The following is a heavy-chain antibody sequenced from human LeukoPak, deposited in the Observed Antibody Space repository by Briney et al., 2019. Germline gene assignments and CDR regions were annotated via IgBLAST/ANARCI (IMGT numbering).Heavy chain of an antibody. V-gene: IGHV3-23*01. J-gene: IGHJ4*02. D-gene: IGHD3-22*01. CDR3: ATRGVVIRVILVGFHKEAYYFDS. CDR1: GITLSNYG. Sequence: GGSLRLSCVVSGITLSNYGMSWVRQAPGKGLEWVAGISGSGGGTNYADSVKGRFTISRDNRKNTLYLQMNSLRAEDTAVYFCATRGVVIRVILVGFHKEAYYFDSWGQGALVTVSS. CDR2: ISGSGGGT.